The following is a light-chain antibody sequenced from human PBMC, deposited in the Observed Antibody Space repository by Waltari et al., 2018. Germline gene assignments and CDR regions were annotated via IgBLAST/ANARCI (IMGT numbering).Light chain of an antibody. CDR2: WAS. V-gene: IGKV4-1*01. Sequence: DIVMTQSPYSLAVSLGERAAINCKSSQSLLYTSKNKNFLAWFQKKPGQPPKLLFYWASTRESGVPDRFSASGSGTDFTLTISSLQTEDVAVYYCQQYYSSPLTFGGGTRVEIK. CDR3: QQYYSSPLT. J-gene: IGKJ4*01. CDR1: QSLLYTSKNKNF.